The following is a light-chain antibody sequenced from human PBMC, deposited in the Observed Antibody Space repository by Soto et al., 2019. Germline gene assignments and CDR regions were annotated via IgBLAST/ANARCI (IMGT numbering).Light chain of an antibody. CDR2: SAS. J-gene: IGKJ1*01. V-gene: IGKV1-9*01. CDR1: QDISSY. CDR3: QQLNRFPRA. Sequence: DIQLTQSPSFLSASVGDRVTITCRASQDISSYLAWYQQRPGKVPRFLTHSASTLQSGVPSRFSATGSGTTFTLTISSLQPDDIATYYCQQLNRFPRAFGQGTKV.